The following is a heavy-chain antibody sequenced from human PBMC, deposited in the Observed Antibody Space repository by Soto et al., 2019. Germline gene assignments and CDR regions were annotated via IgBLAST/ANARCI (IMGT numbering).Heavy chain of an antibody. Sequence: QVQLVESGGGVVQPGGSLRLSCAASGFTFSYCGFHWVRQAPGKGLEWVAVMHTGGNEKYYVDSVKGRFTVSRDDSRNMVYLEMSGLRAEDTAEYFCARDADTTGHYSHFDLWGRGALVAVS. CDR1: GFTFSYCG. V-gene: IGHV3-33*08. D-gene: IGHD3-9*01. CDR3: ARDADTTGHYSHFDL. CDR2: MHTGGNEK. J-gene: IGHJ4*02.